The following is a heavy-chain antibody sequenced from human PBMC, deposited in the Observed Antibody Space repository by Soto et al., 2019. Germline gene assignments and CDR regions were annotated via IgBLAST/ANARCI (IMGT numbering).Heavy chain of an antibody. V-gene: IGHV1-69*13. J-gene: IGHJ5*02. CDR3: ARDTEAINYSGSGSYLNWFDP. Sequence: SVKVSCKASGGTFSSYAISWVRQAPGQGLEWMGGIIPIFGTANYAQKFQGRVTITADESTSTAYMELSSLRSEDTAVYYCARDTEAINYSGSGSYLNWFDPWGQGTLVTVSS. CDR2: IIPIFGTA. D-gene: IGHD3-10*01. CDR1: GGTFSSYA.